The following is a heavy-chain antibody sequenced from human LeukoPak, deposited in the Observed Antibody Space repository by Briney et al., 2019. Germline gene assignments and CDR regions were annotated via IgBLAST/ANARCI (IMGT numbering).Heavy chain of an antibody. CDR3: ARRTPYYYGSGSYSLFDY. V-gene: IGHV4-31*03. Sequence: PSETLSLTCTVSGGSISSGGYYWSWIRQHPGKGLEWIGYIYYSGSTYYNPSLKSRVTISVDTSKNQFSLKLSSVTAADTAVYYCARRTPYYYGSGSYSLFDYWGQGTLVTVSS. D-gene: IGHD3-10*01. CDR2: IYYSGST. CDR1: GGSISSGGYY. J-gene: IGHJ4*02.